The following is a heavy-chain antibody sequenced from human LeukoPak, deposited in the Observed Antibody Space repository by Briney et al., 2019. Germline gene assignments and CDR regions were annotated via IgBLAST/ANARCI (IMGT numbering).Heavy chain of an antibody. J-gene: IGHJ4*02. D-gene: IGHD3-22*01. V-gene: IGHV1-69*11. CDR3: ARDVGHYYDSSGSGYYFDY. CDR1: GGTFSSYA. CDR2: IIPILGTA. Sequence: SVKVSCKASGGTFSSYAISWVRQAPGQGLEWMGRIIPILGTANYAQKFQGRVTITTDESTSTAYMELSSLRSEDTAVYYCARDVGHYYDSSGSGYYFDYWGQGTLVTVSS.